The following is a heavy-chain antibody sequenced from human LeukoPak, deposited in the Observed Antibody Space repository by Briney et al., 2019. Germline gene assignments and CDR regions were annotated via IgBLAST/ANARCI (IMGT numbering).Heavy chain of an antibody. CDR3: ASRAISGPRTHPSYYYSYMDV. J-gene: IGHJ6*03. CDR2: IIPNFGTV. D-gene: IGHD1-1*01. CDR1: GGTFRKYA. V-gene: IGHV1-69*05. Sequence: SVKVSCKASGGTFRKYAISWLRQAPGQGLEWLGGIIPNFGTVNDAQKFQGRVTISTDESTNTAYMELSSLRSEDTAVYYCASRAISGPRTHPSYYYSYMDVWGKGTTVTVSS.